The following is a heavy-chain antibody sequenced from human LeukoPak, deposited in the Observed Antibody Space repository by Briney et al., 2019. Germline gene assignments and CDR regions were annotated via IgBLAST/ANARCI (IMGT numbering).Heavy chain of an antibody. Sequence: GGSLRLSCAASGFTVSSKYMSWVRQAPGKGLEGVSVIYSGGSTYYADSVRGRFTIHRDSYKNTLSLQMDSLRAEDTAVYYCARSPLIRESYGDKIVKFDYWGQGTLVTVSS. CDR1: GFTVSSKY. V-gene: IGHV3-53*01. D-gene: IGHD4-17*01. CDR2: IYSGGST. J-gene: IGHJ4*02. CDR3: ARSPLIRESYGDKIVKFDY.